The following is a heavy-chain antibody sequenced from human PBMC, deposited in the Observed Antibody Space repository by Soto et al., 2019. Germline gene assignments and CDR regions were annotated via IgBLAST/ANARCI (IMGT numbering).Heavy chain of an antibody. V-gene: IGHV2-26*01. CDR3: ARSYGVPFAY. D-gene: IGHD4-17*01. J-gene: IGHJ4*02. Sequence: QVTLKESGPVLVKPTETLTLTCTVSGFSLSNARMGVSWIRQPPGKALEWLAHIFSNDEKSYSTSLKSRLTTSKDTSKSQVVLTMTNMGPVDTATYYCARSYGVPFAYWGQGTLVTVSS. CDR2: IFSNDEK. CDR1: GFSLSNARMG.